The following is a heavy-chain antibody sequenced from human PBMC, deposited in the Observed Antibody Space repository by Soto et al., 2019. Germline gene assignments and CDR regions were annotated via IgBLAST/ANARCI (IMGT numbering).Heavy chain of an antibody. Sequence: QVQLVESGGGVVQPGMSLRLSCAASGFIFNEYGMHWVRQAPGKGLEWVAVIWYDGSNKYYADSVKGRFTISRDNSKNTMSLQMNNLRGEDTAVYYCARWGCSGTNCNLNQRSYDLWGQGTLVTVSS. D-gene: IGHD2-15*01. J-gene: IGHJ4*02. CDR3: ARWGCSGTNCNLNQRSYDL. CDR1: GFIFNEYG. CDR2: IWYDGSNK. V-gene: IGHV3-33*03.